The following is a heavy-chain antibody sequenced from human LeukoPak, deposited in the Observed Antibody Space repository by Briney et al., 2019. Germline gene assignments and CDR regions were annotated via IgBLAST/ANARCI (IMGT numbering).Heavy chain of an antibody. V-gene: IGHV4-61*02. Sequence: SETLSLTCSVSGGALSSGSYYWNWIRQPAGKGLEWIGRVHTSGSSNYNLSLKGRVNISLDTSKRHFSLELTSVTAADTAVYYCARDRNYWYFDLWGRGTLVSVSS. CDR1: GGALSSGSYY. CDR2: VHTSGSS. J-gene: IGHJ2*01. CDR3: ARDRNYWYFDL.